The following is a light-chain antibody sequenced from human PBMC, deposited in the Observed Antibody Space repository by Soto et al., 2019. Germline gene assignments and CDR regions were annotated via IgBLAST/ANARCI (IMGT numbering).Light chain of an antibody. V-gene: IGKV3-15*01. CDR1: QSVSTN. CDR2: AAS. CDR3: QQYDERPPNLS. Sequence: EIVMTQSPATLSVSPGERATLSCSASQSVSTNLAWYQQKPGQAPRLLSYAASVRATGIPARFRGRGSGIEFTLTISSLPSEAFAVYYCQQYDERPPNLSFGGGTKVEIK. J-gene: IGKJ4*01.